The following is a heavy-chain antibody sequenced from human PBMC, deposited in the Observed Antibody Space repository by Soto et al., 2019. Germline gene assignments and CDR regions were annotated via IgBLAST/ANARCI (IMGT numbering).Heavy chain of an antibody. V-gene: IGHV3-30*18. CDR2: ISYDGSNK. CDR1: GFTFSRYG. Sequence: QVQLVESGGGVVQPGRSLRLSCAASGFTFSRYGIHWVRQAPGKGLEWVAVISYDGSNKYYADSVKGRFTISRDNSKNTLYLQMNSLRAEDTAVYYCAKERDIVVVVAPLDYWGQGTLVTVSS. J-gene: IGHJ4*02. CDR3: AKERDIVVVVAPLDY. D-gene: IGHD2-15*01.